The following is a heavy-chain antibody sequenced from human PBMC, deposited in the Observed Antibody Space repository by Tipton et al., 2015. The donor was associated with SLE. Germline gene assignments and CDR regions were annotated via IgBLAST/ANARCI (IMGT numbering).Heavy chain of an antibody. V-gene: IGHV3-30*07. J-gene: IGHJ6*02. CDR1: GFTFSDYA. Sequence: SLRLSCAASGFTFSDYAMHWVRQAPGKGLEWVAIISYDGSNIYYADSVKGRFTISRDNSKNTLYLQMNSLKTEDTAVYYCTRTVTMNFYGMDVWGQGTTVTVSS. D-gene: IGHD4-11*01. CDR3: TRTVTMNFYGMDV. CDR2: ISYDGSNI.